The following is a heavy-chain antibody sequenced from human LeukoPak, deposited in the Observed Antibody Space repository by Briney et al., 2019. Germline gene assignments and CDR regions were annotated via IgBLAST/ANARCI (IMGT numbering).Heavy chain of an antibody. Sequence: GGSLRLSCAASGFTFSSYAMSWVRQAPGKGLEWVSAISGSGGSTYYADSVKGRFTISRDNFKNTLYLQMNSLRAEDTAVYYCAVRYCSSTSCIDYWGQGTLVTVSS. CDR1: GFTFSSYA. CDR2: ISGSGGST. D-gene: IGHD2-2*01. J-gene: IGHJ4*02. V-gene: IGHV3-23*01. CDR3: AVRYCSSTSCIDY.